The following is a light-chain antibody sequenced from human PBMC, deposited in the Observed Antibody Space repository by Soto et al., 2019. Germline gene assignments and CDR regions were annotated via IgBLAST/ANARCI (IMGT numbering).Light chain of an antibody. CDR2: EVT. CDR3: CSFAGGGNPVL. Sequence: QSVLTQPPSASGSLGQSVTISCTGTSSDVGGYNYVSWHQQHPGKAPKVMIYEVTKRPPGVPDRFSGSKPGNTASLTVSGLQAEDEADYYCCSFAGGGNPVLLGGGTKLTVL. J-gene: IGLJ2*01. V-gene: IGLV2-8*01. CDR1: SSDVGGYNY.